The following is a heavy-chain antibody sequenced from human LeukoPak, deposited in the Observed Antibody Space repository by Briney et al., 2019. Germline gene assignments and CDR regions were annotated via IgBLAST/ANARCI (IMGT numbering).Heavy chain of an antibody. Sequence: SETLSLTCTASGGSISNYYWNWIRQPPGRGLEWIGYIHASGSTNYNSSLKSRVTISVDTSKNLFSLRLRSVTAADTAVYYCAGGDIEWLRSPGTLYYIDHWGPGTLVTVSS. V-gene: IGHV4-59*01. CDR2: IHASGST. D-gene: IGHD5-12*01. J-gene: IGHJ4*02. CDR1: GGSISNYY. CDR3: AGGDIEWLRSPGTLYYIDH.